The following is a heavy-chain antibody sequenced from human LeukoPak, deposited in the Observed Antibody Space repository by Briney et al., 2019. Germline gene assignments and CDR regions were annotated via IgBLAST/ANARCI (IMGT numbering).Heavy chain of an antibody. CDR3: ARGAPLPLLWFGELFNPLFDY. D-gene: IGHD3-10*01. CDR1: GGSFSGYY. Sequence: SETLSLTCAVYGGSFSGYYWSWIRQPPGKGLEWIGEINHSGSTNYNPSLKSRVTISVDTSKNQFSLKLSSVTAADTAVYYCARGAPLPLLWFGELFNPLFDYWGQGTLVTVSS. V-gene: IGHV4-34*01. J-gene: IGHJ4*02. CDR2: INHSGST.